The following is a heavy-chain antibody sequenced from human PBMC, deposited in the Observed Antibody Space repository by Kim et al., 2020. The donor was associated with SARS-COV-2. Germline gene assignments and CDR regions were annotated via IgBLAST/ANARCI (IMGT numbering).Heavy chain of an antibody. CDR1: GFTFSSYA. J-gene: IGHJ4*02. CDR3: TRVGQWLGPDY. V-gene: IGHV3-30*04. CDR2: ISYDGSNK. Sequence: GGSLRLSCAASGFTFSSYAMHWVRQAPGKGLEWVAVISYDGSNKYYADSVKGRFTISRDNSKNTLYLQMNSLRAEETAVYYCTRVGQWLGPDYWGQGTLVIFSS. D-gene: IGHD6-19*01.